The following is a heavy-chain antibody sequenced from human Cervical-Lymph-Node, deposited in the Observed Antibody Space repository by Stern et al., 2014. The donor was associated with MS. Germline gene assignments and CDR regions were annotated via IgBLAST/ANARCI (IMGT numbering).Heavy chain of an antibody. CDR3: ARSISNWFDH. J-gene: IGHJ5*02. V-gene: IGHV4-34*01. Sequence: QVQLQQWGAGLLKPSETLSLTCAVYSGSFSDYYWSWIRQSPGKGLEWIGEINQSGRTNYRPSLKRRVTVSVDTSKSQFSLRLSSVTAADTAVYYCARSISNWFDHWGQGTLVIVSS. CDR2: INQSGRT. CDR1: SGSFSDYY.